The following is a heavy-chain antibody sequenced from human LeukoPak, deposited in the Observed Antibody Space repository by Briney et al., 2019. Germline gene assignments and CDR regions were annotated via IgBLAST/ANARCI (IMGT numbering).Heavy chain of an antibody. Sequence: SETLSLTCTVSGGSISSYYWSWIRQPPGKGLEWIGYIYYGGSTNYNPSLKSRVTISVDTSKNPSSLKLSSVTAAATAVYYCARDTDCSSTSCSFDYWGQGTLVTVSS. J-gene: IGHJ4*02. V-gene: IGHV4-59*01. CDR1: GGSISSYY. D-gene: IGHD2-2*01. CDR2: IYYGGST. CDR3: ARDTDCSSTSCSFDY.